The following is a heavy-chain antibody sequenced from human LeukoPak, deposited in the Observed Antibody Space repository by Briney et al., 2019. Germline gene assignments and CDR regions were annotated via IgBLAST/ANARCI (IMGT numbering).Heavy chain of an antibody. D-gene: IGHD1-26*01. CDR1: GGSISSYY. V-gene: IGHV4-59*01. J-gene: IGHJ4*02. CDR3: ARDLFRRSALGF. Sequence: SETLSLTCTVSGGSISSYYWSWIRQPPGKGLEWIGYIYYSGSTNYNPSRKSRVTISVAPSKNQFSLKLSSVTAADTAVYYCARDLFRRSALGFWGQGTLVTVSS. CDR2: IYYSGST.